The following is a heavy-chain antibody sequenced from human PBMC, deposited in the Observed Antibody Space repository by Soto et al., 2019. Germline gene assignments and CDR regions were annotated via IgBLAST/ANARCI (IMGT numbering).Heavy chain of an antibody. CDR1: GYTFTGHY. J-gene: IGHJ4*02. V-gene: IGHV1-2*02. D-gene: IGHD1-26*01. Sequence: ASVKVSCKTSGYTFTGHYIHWVRQAPQQGPEWVGEIGPESGATRYAQKFRGRVTMTMDTSITTVYMELKNLSPDDTAVYYCGRGRSGQIVVFYWGQGTQVTVSS. CDR3: GRGRSGQIVVFY. CDR2: IGPESGAT.